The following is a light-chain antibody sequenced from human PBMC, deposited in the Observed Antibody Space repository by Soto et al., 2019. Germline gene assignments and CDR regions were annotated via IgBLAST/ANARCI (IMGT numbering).Light chain of an antibody. CDR3: QQYGSSPFT. CDR1: QSVSSY. J-gene: IGKJ5*01. Sequence: EIVMTQSPATLSVSPGERATLSCRASQSVSSYLAWYQQKPGQAPRLLIYDASNRATGIPARFSGSGSGTDFTLTISRLEPEDFVVYYCQQYGSSPFTFGQGTRLEI. CDR2: DAS. V-gene: IGKV3-20*01.